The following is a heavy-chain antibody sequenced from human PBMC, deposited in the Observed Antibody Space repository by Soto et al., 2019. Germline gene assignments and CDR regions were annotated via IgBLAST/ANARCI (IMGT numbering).Heavy chain of an antibody. V-gene: IGHV5-10-1*01. D-gene: IGHD3-3*01. CDR1: GYRFTSYW. CDR3: ARHFGLITHFDY. J-gene: IGHJ4*02. CDR2: VDSSDSHA. Sequence: GESLKISCKASGYRFTSYWISWVRQTPGKGLEWMGRVDSSDSHANYSPSFQGRVTISVDKSISTAYLQWSSLKASDTAVYYCARHFGLITHFDYWVQGALVTVSS.